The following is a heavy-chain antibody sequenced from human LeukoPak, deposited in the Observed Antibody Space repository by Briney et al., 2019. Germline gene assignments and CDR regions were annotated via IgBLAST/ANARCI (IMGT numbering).Heavy chain of an antibody. D-gene: IGHD4-17*01. V-gene: IGHV1-18*01. Sequence: ASLKVSCKASGYTFTSYGISWVRQAPGQGLEWMGWISAYNGNTNYAQKLQGRVTMTRDTSTSTVYMELSSLRSEDTAVYYCARGYGDYLVRGWFDPWGQGTLVTVSS. CDR1: GYTFTSYG. CDR2: ISAYNGNT. J-gene: IGHJ5*02. CDR3: ARGYGDYLVRGWFDP.